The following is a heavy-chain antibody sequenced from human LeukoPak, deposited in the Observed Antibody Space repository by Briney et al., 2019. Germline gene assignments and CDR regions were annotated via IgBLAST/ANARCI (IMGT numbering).Heavy chain of an antibody. D-gene: IGHD4-23*01. CDR3: ARETGGNSEGYYYYYMDV. CDR2: INHSGST. CDR1: GGSFSGYY. J-gene: IGHJ6*03. V-gene: IGHV4-34*01. Sequence: PETLSLTCAVYGGSFSGYYWSWIRQPPGKGLEWIGEINHSGSTNYNPSLKSRVTISVDTSKNQFSLKLSSVTAADTAVYYCARETGGNSEGYYYYYMDVWGKGTTVTVSS.